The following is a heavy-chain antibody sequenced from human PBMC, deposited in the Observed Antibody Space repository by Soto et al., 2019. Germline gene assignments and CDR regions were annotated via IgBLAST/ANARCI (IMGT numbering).Heavy chain of an antibody. CDR2: ISNDGSSR. D-gene: IGHD1-26*01. CDR3: SRDATTGYSAAGDY. V-gene: IGHV3-74*01. Sequence: GGSLRLSCAASGFTFSSYWMHWVRQSPGKGLTWVSRISNDGSSRSYADSVKGRFTISRDNAKNTLYLQVNSLRAEDTAMYYCSRDATTGYSAAGDYWGQGTLVTVSS. J-gene: IGHJ4*02. CDR1: GFTFSSYW.